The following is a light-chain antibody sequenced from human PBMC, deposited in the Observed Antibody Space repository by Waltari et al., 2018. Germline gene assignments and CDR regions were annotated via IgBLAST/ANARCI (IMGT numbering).Light chain of an antibody. CDR2: GTS. V-gene: IGKV3-20*01. CDR3: QQYGNSPFT. CDR1: QSVSTSY. Sequence: EIVLTQSPGTLSLSPGERATLSCRASQSVSTSYLGWYQQKPGQAPRLLIYGTSTRATGIPDRFSGSVSGTDFTLTISRLEPEDFVVYFCQQYGNSPFTFGPGTKVEIK. J-gene: IGKJ3*01.